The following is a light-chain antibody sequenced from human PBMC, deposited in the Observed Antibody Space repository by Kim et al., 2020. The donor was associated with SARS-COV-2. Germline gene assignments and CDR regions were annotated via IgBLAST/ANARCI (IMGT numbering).Light chain of an antibody. V-gene: IGKV1-12*01. Sequence: ASVGDKVTITGRASQYIRTNLAWYQQKSGKAPKLLIYGASNLQNKVPSRFGGSGSGTDFTLTITSLQSDDFATYFCQQAYSFPHTFGQGTKVDIK. CDR3: QQAYSFPHT. J-gene: IGKJ2*01. CDR1: QYIRTN. CDR2: GAS.